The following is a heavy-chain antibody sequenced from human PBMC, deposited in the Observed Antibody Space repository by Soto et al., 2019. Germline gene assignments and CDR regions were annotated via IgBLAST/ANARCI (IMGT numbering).Heavy chain of an antibody. CDR1: GFTFSSYA. V-gene: IGHV3-23*01. Sequence: EVQLLESGGGLVQPGGSLRLSCAASGFTFSSYAMSWVRQAPGKRLEWVSAISGSGGSTYYADSVKGRFTISRDNSRNTLNLQMNSLRAEDTAVYYCAKGVDIVVVVADLCDYWGQGTLVTVSS. CDR2: ISGSGGST. J-gene: IGHJ4*02. D-gene: IGHD2-15*01. CDR3: AKGVDIVVVVADLCDY.